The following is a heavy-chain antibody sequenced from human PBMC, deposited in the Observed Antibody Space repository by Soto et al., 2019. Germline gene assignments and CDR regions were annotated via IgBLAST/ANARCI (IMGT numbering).Heavy chain of an antibody. CDR2: IHYTGST. J-gene: IGHJ4*02. Sequence: QVQLQESGSGLVKPSQTLSLICTVSGGSISIDDSYWHWIRQSPEKGLEWIGYIHYTGSTYYNPSLERRLSMSVDTSKNQFSLKLRSVTAADTAIYYCSREAGSSHGYEYWGQRAPVTVSS. CDR3: SREAGSSHGYEY. V-gene: IGHV4-30-4*01. CDR1: GGSISIDDSY. D-gene: IGHD5-18*01.